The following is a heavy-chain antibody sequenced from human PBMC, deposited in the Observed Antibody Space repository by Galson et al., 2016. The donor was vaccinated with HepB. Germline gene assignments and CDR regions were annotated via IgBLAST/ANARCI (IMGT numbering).Heavy chain of an antibody. V-gene: IGHV4-34*01. D-gene: IGHD1-1*01. CDR3: ARGQRHWRNYYYGMDV. Sequence: ETLSLTCSVYGGSFSGFSWNWIRLSPGKGLEWVGEINHSGNPDYNPSLKSRVTMLVDTSKNQFSLKLTSVTAADTAVYYCARGQRHWRNYYYGMDVWGQGTTVIVSS. J-gene: IGHJ6*02. CDR2: INHSGNP. CDR1: GGSFSGFS.